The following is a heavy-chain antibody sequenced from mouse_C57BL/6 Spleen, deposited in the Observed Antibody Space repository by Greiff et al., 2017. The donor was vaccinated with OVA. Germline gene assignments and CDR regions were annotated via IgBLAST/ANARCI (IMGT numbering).Heavy chain of an antibody. Sequence: VQLQQSGPELVKPGDSVKISCKASGYSFTGYFMNWVMQSHGKSLEWIGRINPYNGDTFYNQKFKGKATLTVDKSSSTAHMELRSLTSEDSAVYYCARSLTTVVSYWYFDVWGTGTTVTVSS. D-gene: IGHD1-1*01. CDR1: GYSFTGYF. CDR2: INPYNGDT. V-gene: IGHV1-20*01. J-gene: IGHJ1*03. CDR3: ARSLTTVVSYWYFDV.